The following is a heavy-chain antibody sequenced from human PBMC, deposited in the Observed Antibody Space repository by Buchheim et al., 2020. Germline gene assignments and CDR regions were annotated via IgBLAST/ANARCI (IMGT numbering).Heavy chain of an antibody. CDR3: AGARRMATVRDSYYGMDV. J-gene: IGHJ6*02. CDR1: GDIFLNHT. V-gene: IGHV1-69*02. D-gene: IGHD5-24*01. CDR2: IIPILGMS. Sequence: QVQVVQSATEVKKPGSSVKVSCQASGDIFLNHTISWVRQAPGQGLAWMGRIIPILGMSKYAQKFQVRVTITADKSTNTGDMVLRSLRSEDTALYYCAGARRMATVRDSYYGMDVWGQGTT.